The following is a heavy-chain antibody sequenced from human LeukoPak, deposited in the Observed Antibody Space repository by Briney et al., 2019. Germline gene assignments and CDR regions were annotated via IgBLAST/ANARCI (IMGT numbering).Heavy chain of an antibody. J-gene: IGHJ4*02. CDR3: ARGPRILAAGSYYFDY. Sequence: GGSLRLSCAASGFSFKDYYFSWIRQAPGKGLEWVSFINVNGAAMYYADSVKGRFTISRDNAKNSVYLEMNTLRAEDMAVYYCARGPRILAAGSYYFDYWGQGSLVTVSS. D-gene: IGHD6-13*01. V-gene: IGHV3-11*01. CDR1: GFSFKDYY. CDR2: INVNGAAM.